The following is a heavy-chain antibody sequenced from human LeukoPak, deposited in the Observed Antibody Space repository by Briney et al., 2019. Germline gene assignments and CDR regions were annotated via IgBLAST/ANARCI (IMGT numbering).Heavy chain of an antibody. CDR1: GGTFSSYP. V-gene: IGHV1-69*01. Sequence: SVKVSCKASGGTFSSYPFTWLRQAPGQGLEWMGEITPIFGAANYAQTFQGRVTITADESTSTVFMELSSLRSDDTAFYYCARNSRVASTSGLNYWGQGTLVTVSS. CDR2: ITPIFGAA. D-gene: IGHD4-23*01. CDR3: ARNSRVASTSGLNY. J-gene: IGHJ4*02.